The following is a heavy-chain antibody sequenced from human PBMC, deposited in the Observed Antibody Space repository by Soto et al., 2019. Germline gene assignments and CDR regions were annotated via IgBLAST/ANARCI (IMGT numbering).Heavy chain of an antibody. CDR2: IYHSGST. Sequence: QLQLQESGSGLVKPSQTLSLTCAVCGGSISSGGSSWTWIRQPPGKGLEWIGYIYHSGSTYYNPSLKSRVTISVDRSKNQFSLKLTSVTAADTAVYYCARGAVVNFDSWGQGTLVTVSS. D-gene: IGHD3-22*01. CDR3: ARGAVVNFDS. CDR1: GGSISSGGSS. J-gene: IGHJ4*02. V-gene: IGHV4-30-2*01.